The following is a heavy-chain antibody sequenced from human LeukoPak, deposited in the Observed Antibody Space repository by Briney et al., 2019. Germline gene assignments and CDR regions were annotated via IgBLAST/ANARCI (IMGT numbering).Heavy chain of an antibody. V-gene: IGHV3-48*01. CDR2: ISSSSSTI. CDR1: GFTFSNYE. Sequence: GGSLRLSCAASGFTFSNYEMHWVRQSPGKGLEWVSYISSSSSTIYYADSVKGRFTISRDNAKNSLYLQMNSLRAEDTAVYYCAREPFDYWGQGTLVTVSS. J-gene: IGHJ4*02. CDR3: AREPFDY.